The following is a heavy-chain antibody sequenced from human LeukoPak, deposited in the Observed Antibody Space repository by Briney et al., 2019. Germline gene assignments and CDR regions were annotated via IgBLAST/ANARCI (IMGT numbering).Heavy chain of an antibody. V-gene: IGHV4-59*08. CDR1: GGSFSGYY. D-gene: IGHD3-10*01. J-gene: IGHJ5*02. CDR2: IYYSGST. CDR3: ARLSRYYGSGSYPGFDP. Sequence: SETLSLTCAVYGGSFSGYYWSWIRQHPGKGLEWIGYIYYSGSTNYNPSLKSRVTISVDTSKNQFSLKLSSVTAADTAVYYCARLSRYYGSGSYPGFDPWGQGTLVTVSS.